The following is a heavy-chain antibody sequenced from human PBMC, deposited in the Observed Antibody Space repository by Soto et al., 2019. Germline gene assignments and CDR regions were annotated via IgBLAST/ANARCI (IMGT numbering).Heavy chain of an antibody. Sequence: QVQLQESGPGLVKPSQTLSLTCTVSGGSISSGGYYWTWIRQHPGKGLEWIGYIYYGGNTYYNPSLKSPVTISEDTSKNQFSLKLSSVTAADTAVYYCALSSYPLYYAMDVWGQGTTVTVSS. J-gene: IGHJ6*02. CDR1: GGSISSGGYY. D-gene: IGHD1-26*01. CDR3: ALSSYPLYYAMDV. CDR2: IYYGGNT. V-gene: IGHV4-31*01.